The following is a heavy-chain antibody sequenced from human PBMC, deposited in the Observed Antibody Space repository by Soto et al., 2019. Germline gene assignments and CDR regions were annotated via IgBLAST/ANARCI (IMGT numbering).Heavy chain of an antibody. D-gene: IGHD2-2*01. CDR2: IRSKAYGGTT. CDR3: TRCSFCEARSSTGPFDY. V-gene: IGHV3-49*04. J-gene: IGHJ4*02. Sequence: SGGSLRLSCAASGFTFSSYSMNWVRQAPGKGLEWVGFIRSKAYGGTTEYAASVKGRFTISRDDSKSIAYLQMNSLKTEDTAVYYCTRCSFCEARSSTGPFDYWGQGTLVTVSS. CDR1: GFTFSSYS.